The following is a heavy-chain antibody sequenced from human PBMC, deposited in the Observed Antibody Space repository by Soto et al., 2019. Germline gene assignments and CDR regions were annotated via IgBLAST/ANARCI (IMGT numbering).Heavy chain of an antibody. J-gene: IGHJ4*02. CDR1: GFSFSDHY. D-gene: IGHD3-9*01. Sequence: EVQLVESGGGLVQPGGSLRLSCAVSGFSFSDHYMDWVRQAPGKGLEWVGRIRNKANSHTTEYAASVKGRFTISRDDSKNSLYLQMNSLKSEETAVYHCARATGSMVYFAYWGQGTLVTVSS. CDR2: IRNKANSHTT. CDR3: ARATGSMVYFAY. V-gene: IGHV3-72*01.